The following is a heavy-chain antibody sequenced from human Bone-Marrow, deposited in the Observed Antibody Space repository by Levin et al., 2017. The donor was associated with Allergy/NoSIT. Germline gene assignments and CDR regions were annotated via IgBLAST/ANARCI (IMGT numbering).Heavy chain of an antibody. J-gene: IGHJ6*02. CDR2: IYSGGST. Sequence: GGSLRLSCAASGFTVSSNYMSWVRQAPGKGLEWVSVIYSGGSTYYADSVKGRFTISRDNSKNTLYLQMNSLRAEDTAVYYCARDERRGYYYGMDVWGQGTTVTVSS. CDR3: ARDERRGYYYGMDV. D-gene: IGHD3-10*01. CDR1: GFTVSSNY. V-gene: IGHV3-53*01.